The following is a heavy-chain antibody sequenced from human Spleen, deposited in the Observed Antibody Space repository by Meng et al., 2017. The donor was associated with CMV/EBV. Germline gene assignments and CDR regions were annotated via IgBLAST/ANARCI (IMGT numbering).Heavy chain of an antibody. CDR1: GFTFSSYS. J-gene: IGHJ6*02. CDR2: ISSSSSYI. D-gene: IGHD2-8*01. Sequence: GESLKISCAASGFTFSSYSMNWVRQAPGKGLEWVSSISSSSSYIYYADSVKGRFTISRDNSKNTMYLQMNSLGPEDTAVYYCAKDTLAGVWQYYGMDVWGQGTTVTVSS. V-gene: IGHV3-21*01. CDR3: AKDTLAGVWQYYGMDV.